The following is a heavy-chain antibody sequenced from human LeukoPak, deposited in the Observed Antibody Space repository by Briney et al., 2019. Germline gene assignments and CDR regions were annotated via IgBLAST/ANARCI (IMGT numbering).Heavy chain of an antibody. CDR3: ARSSATVTTRFFDL. V-gene: IGHV3-20*04. D-gene: IGHD4-17*01. CDR2: ITWNGATM. CDR1: GFTFDDYG. J-gene: IGHJ2*01. Sequence: GGSLRLSCAAPGFTFDDYGMIWVRQAPGKGLEWVSYITWNGATMAYGDSVKGRFTISRDNAENSLFLQMNSLRAEDTAFYYCARSSATVTTRFFDLWGRGTLVFVSS.